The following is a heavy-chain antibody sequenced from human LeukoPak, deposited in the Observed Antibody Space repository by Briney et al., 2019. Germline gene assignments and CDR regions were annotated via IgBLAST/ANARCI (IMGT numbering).Heavy chain of an antibody. CDR2: INREGSIT. CDR3: AREEIEVAGLLY. Sequence: QPGGSLRLSCAASGYSFSNYWMYWVRQAPGKRLVWISRINREGSITTYADSVKGRFTISRDNAKNTLYLQMISLRSEDAAVYYCAREEIEVAGLLYWGQGTLVTVSS. V-gene: IGHV3-74*01. J-gene: IGHJ4*02. D-gene: IGHD6-19*01. CDR1: GYSFSNYW.